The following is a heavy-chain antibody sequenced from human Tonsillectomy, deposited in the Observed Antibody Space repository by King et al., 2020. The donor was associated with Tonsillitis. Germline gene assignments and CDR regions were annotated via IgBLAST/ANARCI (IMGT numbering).Heavy chain of an antibody. V-gene: IGHV3-30-3*01. D-gene: IGHD3-22*01. CDR1: EFTFSNYA. CDR2: ISYDGTDK. Sequence: VQLVESGGGVVQPGRSLRLSCAASEFTFSNYAIHWVRQAPGKGLEWVAVISYDGTDKYYADSVKGRFTISRDSSKNTLYLRMNSLRVEDTAVYYCATDQSTGDSSGYLNYWGKGTLVTVSS. J-gene: IGHJ4*02. CDR3: ATDQSTGDSSGYLNY.